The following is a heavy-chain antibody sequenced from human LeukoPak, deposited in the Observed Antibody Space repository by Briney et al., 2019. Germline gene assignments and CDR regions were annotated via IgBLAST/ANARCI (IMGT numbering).Heavy chain of an antibody. D-gene: IGHD3-22*01. CDR3: AKSITMIVVAPFDY. CDR1: GFTVSSNY. V-gene: IGHV3-53*05. Sequence: GGSLRLSCAASGFTVSSNYMSWVRQAPGKGLEWVSVIYSGGNTYYADSVKGRFTISRDNAKNSLYLQMNSLRAEDTALYYCAKSITMIVVAPFDYWGQGTLVTVSS. CDR2: IYSGGNT. J-gene: IGHJ4*02.